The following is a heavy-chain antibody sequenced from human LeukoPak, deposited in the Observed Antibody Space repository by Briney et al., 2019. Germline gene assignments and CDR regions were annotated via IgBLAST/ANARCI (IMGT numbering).Heavy chain of an antibody. CDR2: ISYDGSNK. CDR3: ATFGSGSYQRFDY. CDR1: GLTFSGYA. J-gene: IGHJ4*02. V-gene: IGHV3-30-3*01. D-gene: IGHD3-10*01. Sequence: GRSLRLSCSASGLTFSGYAMHWVRQAPGKGLEWVAVISYDGSNKYYADSVKGRFTISRDNSKDTLYLQMNSLRAEDTAVYYCATFGSGSYQRFDYWGQGTLVTVSS.